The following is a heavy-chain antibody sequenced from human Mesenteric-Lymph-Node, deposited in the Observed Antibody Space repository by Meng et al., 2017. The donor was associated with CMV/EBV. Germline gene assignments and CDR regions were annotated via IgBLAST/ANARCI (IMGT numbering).Heavy chain of an antibody. CDR3: AREVITVFGVVIIPVGWFDP. Sequence: GESLKISCAASGFTFSSYWMHWVRQAPGKGLVWVSRINSDGSSTSYADSVKGRFTISRDNAKNTLYLQMNNLRAEDTAVYYCAREVITVFGVVIIPVGWFDPWGQGTLVTVSS. J-gene: IGHJ5*02. CDR2: INSDGSST. D-gene: IGHD3-3*01. CDR1: GFTFSSYW. V-gene: IGHV3-74*01.